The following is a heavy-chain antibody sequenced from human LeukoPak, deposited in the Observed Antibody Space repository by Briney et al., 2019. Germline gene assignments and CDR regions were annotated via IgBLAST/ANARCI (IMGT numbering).Heavy chain of an antibody. Sequence: PSETLSLTCTVSGGSLSSYYWSWIRQPPGKGLEWIGYIYYNGGTNYNPSLRSRVTISVDTSKSLFSLKLSSVTAADTAVYYCARLTRRSGNYFDYWGQGTLVTVSS. CDR2: IYYNGGT. J-gene: IGHJ4*02. D-gene: IGHD1-1*01. CDR3: ARLTRRSGNYFDY. CDR1: GGSLSSYY. V-gene: IGHV4-59*01.